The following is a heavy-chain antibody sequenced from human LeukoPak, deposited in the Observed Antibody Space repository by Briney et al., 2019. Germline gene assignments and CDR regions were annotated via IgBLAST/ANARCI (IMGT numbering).Heavy chain of an antibody. J-gene: IGHJ3*02. CDR1: GGSISSGGYS. CDR3: ARDCSGGSCYGAFDI. D-gene: IGHD2-15*01. Sequence: SETLSLTCAVSGGSISSGGYSWSWIRQPPGKGLEWIGYIYHSGSTYYNPSLKSRITISVDTSENRFSLKLSSVTATDTAVYYCARDCSGGSCYGAFDIWGQGTMVTVSS. V-gene: IGHV4-30-2*05. CDR2: IYHSGST.